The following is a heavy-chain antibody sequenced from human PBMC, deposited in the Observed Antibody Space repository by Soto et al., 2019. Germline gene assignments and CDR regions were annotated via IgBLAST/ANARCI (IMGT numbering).Heavy chain of an antibody. D-gene: IGHD2-21*02. CDR2: ISSNGGST. J-gene: IGHJ6*02. CDR1: GLHCISYA. V-gene: IGHV3-64D*06. CDR3: VKGKVGVVTAIYYGMDV. Sequence: GGSLRLSCSASGLHCISYAMHWVRQATGKGLEYVSAISSNGGSTYYADSVKGRFTISRDNSKNTLYLQMSSLRAEDTAVYYCVKGKVGVVTAIYYGMDVWGQGTTVTVSS.